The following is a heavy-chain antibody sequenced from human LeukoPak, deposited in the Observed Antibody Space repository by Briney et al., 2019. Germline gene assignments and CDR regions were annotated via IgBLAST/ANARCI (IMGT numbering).Heavy chain of an antibody. D-gene: IGHD3-9*01. CDR3: ARAPRYFDWPAHFDY. J-gene: IGHJ4*02. CDR1: GGSISSYY. CDR2: IYYSGST. Sequence: TSETLSLTCTVSGGSISSYYWSWIRQPPGKGLEWIGYIYYSGSTNYNPSLKSRVTISVDTSKNQFSLKLSSVTAADTAVYYCARAPRYFDWPAHFDYWGQGTLVTVSS. V-gene: IGHV4-59*01.